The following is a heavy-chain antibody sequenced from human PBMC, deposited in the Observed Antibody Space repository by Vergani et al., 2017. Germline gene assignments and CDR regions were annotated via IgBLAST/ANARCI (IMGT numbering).Heavy chain of an antibody. CDR2: ITISSSNI. D-gene: IGHD5-18*01. V-gene: IGHV3-48*01. Sequence: EVKLVESGGGLVQPGGSLRLSCAASGFTFSSYSMNWGCQAPGKGLEWISYITISSSNIYYADSVKGRFTISRANAKNTLYLQMNSLRAEDTALYYCVRTGSGYNYGYTFDYWGQGTLVTVSS. CDR3: VRTGSGYNYGYTFDY. J-gene: IGHJ4*02. CDR1: GFTFSSYS.